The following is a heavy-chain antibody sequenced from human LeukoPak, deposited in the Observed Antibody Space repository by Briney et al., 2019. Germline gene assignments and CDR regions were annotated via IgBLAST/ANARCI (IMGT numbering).Heavy chain of an antibody. CDR1: GGSLINSGYF. D-gene: IGHD2-15*01. CDR3: ARAFYGGSPFDP. Sequence: SETLSLTCTVSGGSLINSGYFWGWVRQPPGKGLEWIGSVFHSGSTFYNPSLKSRVTISVDTSKNQFSLKLSSVTAADTAVYYCARAFYGGSPFDPWGQGTLVTVSS. J-gene: IGHJ5*02. V-gene: IGHV4-39*07. CDR2: VFHSGST.